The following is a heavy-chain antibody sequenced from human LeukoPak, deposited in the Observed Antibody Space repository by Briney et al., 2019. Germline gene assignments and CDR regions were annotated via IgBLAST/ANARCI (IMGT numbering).Heavy chain of an antibody. Sequence: PSETLSLTCAVYGGSFSGYYWTWIRQPPGKGLEWIGEINHSGSTNYNPSLKSRVTISVDTSKNQFSLKLSSVTAADTAVYYCARVGYDILTGYREAFDIWGQGTMVTVSS. D-gene: IGHD3-9*01. CDR1: GGSFSGYY. CDR2: INHSGST. CDR3: ARVGYDILTGYREAFDI. J-gene: IGHJ3*02. V-gene: IGHV4-34*01.